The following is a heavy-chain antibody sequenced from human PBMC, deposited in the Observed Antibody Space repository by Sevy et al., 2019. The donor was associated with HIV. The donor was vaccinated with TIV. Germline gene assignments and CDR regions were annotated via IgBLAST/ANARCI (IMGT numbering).Heavy chain of an antibody. Sequence: GGSLRLSCAASGFTFSSYSMNWVRQAPGKGLEWVSYISSSSSTIYYADSVKGRFTISRDNAKNSLYLQMNSLRDEDTAVYYCARDTNYGSGSRYYYYMDVWGKGTTVTVSS. J-gene: IGHJ6*03. CDR2: ISSSSSTI. D-gene: IGHD3-10*01. CDR3: ARDTNYGSGSRYYYYMDV. V-gene: IGHV3-48*02. CDR1: GFTFSSYS.